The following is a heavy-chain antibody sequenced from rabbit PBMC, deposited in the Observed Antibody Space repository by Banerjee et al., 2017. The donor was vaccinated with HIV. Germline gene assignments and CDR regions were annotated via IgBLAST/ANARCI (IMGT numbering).Heavy chain of an antibody. V-gene: IGHV1S7*01. CDR3: ARGAGDAYYAYTL. D-gene: IGHD6-1*01. Sequence: QLKESGGGLVQPGGSLKLSCKASGFDFSSYYMSWVRQAPGKGLEWIGYIDPVFGSTYYASWVNGRFTISSHNAQNTLYLQLNSLTAADTATYFCARGAGDAYYAYTLWGPGTLVTVS. J-gene: IGHJ4*01. CDR1: GFDFSSYY. CDR2: IDPVFGST.